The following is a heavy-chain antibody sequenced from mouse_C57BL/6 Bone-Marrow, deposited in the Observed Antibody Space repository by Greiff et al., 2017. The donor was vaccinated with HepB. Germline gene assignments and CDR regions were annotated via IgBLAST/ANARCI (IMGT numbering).Heavy chain of an antibody. CDR3: ARDYGSNLDY. J-gene: IGHJ2*01. CDR1: GFTFSDYG. Sequence: EVMLVESGGGLVKPGGSLKLSCAASGFTFSDYGMHWVRQAPEKGLEWVAYISSGSSTIYYADTVKGRFTISRDNAKNTLFLQMTSLRSEDTAMYYCARDYGSNLDYWGQGTTLTVSS. D-gene: IGHD1-1*01. V-gene: IGHV5-17*01. CDR2: ISSGSSTI.